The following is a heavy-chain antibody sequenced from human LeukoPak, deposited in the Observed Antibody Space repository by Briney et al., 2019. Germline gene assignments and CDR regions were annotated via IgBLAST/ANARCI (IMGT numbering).Heavy chain of an antibody. V-gene: IGHV1-18*01. CDR2: ISAYNGNT. CDR1: GYTFTSYG. CDR3: ARMVTMIVVGKPQLWYFDL. J-gene: IGHJ2*01. Sequence: ALVKVSCKASGYTFTSYGISWVRQAPGQGLEWMGWISAYNGNTNYAQKLQGRVTMTTDTSTSTAYMELRSLRSDDTAVYYCARMVTMIVVGKPQLWYFDLWGRGTLVTVSS. D-gene: IGHD3-22*01.